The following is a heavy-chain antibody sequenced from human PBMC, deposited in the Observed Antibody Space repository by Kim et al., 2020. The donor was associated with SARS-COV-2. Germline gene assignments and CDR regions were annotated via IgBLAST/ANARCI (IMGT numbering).Heavy chain of an antibody. Sequence: GWSLRLSCAASGFTFSDYSRSWIRQAPGKGLEWSSYISGRGSAIYYADSVKGRFTISRDNAKKSLYLQMNSLTVEDTAVYYCARGSLWGGDYWGQGTLVTVSS. D-gene: IGHD3-10*01. CDR2: ISGRGSAI. V-gene: IGHV3-11*01. CDR1: GFTFSDYS. CDR3: ARGSLWGGDY. J-gene: IGHJ4*02.